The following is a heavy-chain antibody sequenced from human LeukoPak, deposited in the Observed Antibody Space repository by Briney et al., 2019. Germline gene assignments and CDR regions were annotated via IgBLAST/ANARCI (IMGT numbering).Heavy chain of an antibody. CDR2: IYSGGST. CDR1: GFTVSSNY. J-gene: IGHJ4*02. Sequence: PGGSLRLSCAASGFTVSSNYMSWVRQAPGKGLEWVSVIYSGGSTYYADSVKGRFTISRDNSKNTLYLQMNSLRAEDTAVYYCAKDLTATAMVRFDYWGQGTLVTVSS. D-gene: IGHD5-18*01. V-gene: IGHV3-53*05. CDR3: AKDLTATAMVRFDY.